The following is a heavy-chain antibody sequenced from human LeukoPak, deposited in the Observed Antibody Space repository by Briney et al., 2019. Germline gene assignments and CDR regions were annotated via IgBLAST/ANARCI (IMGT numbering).Heavy chain of an antibody. CDR3: AKDGERGLALAFDI. D-gene: IGHD1-26*01. J-gene: IGHJ3*02. CDR2: ISYDGSNK. Sequence: GGSLRLSCAASGFTFSSHAMHWVRQAPGKGLEWVATISYDGSNKYYADSVKGRFTISRDNSKNTLYLQMNSLRAEDTAVYYCAKDGERGLALAFDIWGQGTMVTVSS. CDR1: GFTFSSHA. V-gene: IGHV3-30-3*01.